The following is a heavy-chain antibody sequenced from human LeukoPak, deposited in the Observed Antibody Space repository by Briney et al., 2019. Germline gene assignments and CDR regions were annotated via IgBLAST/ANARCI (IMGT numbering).Heavy chain of an antibody. CDR3: ARETMVRGGRFDY. V-gene: IGHV4-39*02. D-gene: IGHD3-10*01. Sequence: SETLSLTCTVSGGSISSSSYFWGWIRQPPGKGLEWIGSIYHSGSTYYNPSLKSRVTLSVDTSKNQFSLKLSSVTAADTAVYYCARETMVRGGRFDYWGQGTLVTVSS. CDR1: GGSISSSSYF. CDR2: IYHSGST. J-gene: IGHJ4*02.